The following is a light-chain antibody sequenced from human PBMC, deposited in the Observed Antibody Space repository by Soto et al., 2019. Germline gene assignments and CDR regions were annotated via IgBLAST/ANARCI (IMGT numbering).Light chain of an antibody. Sequence: EIVMTQSPATLSVSPGERATLSCRASESVSSKLVWYQKKPGQAPRLLIYDASNRATGIPARFSGSGSGTDFTLTISSLEPEDFAVYYCQQRSNSWTFGQGTKVDNK. CDR2: DAS. J-gene: IGKJ1*01. CDR1: ESVSSK. CDR3: QQRSNSWT. V-gene: IGKV3-11*01.